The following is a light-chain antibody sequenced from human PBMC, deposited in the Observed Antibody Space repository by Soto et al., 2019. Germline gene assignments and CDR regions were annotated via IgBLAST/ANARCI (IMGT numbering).Light chain of an antibody. CDR1: SGHSNYA. CDR3: HTWGTGIQV. CDR2: VNSDGSH. Sequence: QSVLTQSPSASAALGASVKLTCTLSSGHSNYAIAWHQQQPEKGPRHLMKVNSDGSHSRGDGVPDRFSGSRSGAERYLTISSLQSEDEADYYCHTWGTGIQVFGGGTKLTVL. J-gene: IGLJ3*02. V-gene: IGLV4-69*01.